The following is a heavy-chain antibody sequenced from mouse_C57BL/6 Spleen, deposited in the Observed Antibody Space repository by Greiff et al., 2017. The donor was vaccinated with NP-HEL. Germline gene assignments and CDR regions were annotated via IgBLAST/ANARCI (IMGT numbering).Heavy chain of an antibody. CDR1: GYTFTDYN. D-gene: IGHD2-4*01. CDR3: ARSNYDDGDWYFDV. Sequence: EVQLQQSGPELVKPGASVKMSCKASGYTFTDYNMHWVKQSHGKSLEWIGYINPNNGGTSYNQKFKGKATLTVNKSSSTAYMELRSLTSEDSAVYYCARSNYDDGDWYFDVWGTGTTVTVSS. CDR2: INPNNGGT. V-gene: IGHV1-22*01. J-gene: IGHJ1*03.